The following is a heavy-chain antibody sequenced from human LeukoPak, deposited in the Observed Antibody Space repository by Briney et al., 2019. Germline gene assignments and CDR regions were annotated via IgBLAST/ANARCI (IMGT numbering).Heavy chain of an antibody. J-gene: IGHJ6*03. CDR3: ARSLFRFLEWSYRSYYYYYMDV. CDR2: SIPIFGTV. D-gene: IGHD3-3*01. Sequence: GASETVSCKPCLCTFSSYAISWVRQAPAQGLEGMVGSIPIFGTVNYAQKFQGRVTITADKSTRTAYMELSSLISEDTAVYFCARSLFRFLEWSYRSYYYYYMDVWGKGTTVAVSS. CDR1: LCTFSSYA. V-gene: IGHV1-69*06.